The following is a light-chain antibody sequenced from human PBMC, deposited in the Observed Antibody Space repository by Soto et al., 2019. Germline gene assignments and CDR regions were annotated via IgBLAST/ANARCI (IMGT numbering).Light chain of an antibody. V-gene: IGKV3-20*01. Sequence: EIVLTQSQGTLSLSPGERATLSCRASQSIYINYLAWYQHKPGQAPRLLISGATTRATGVPDRFSGSGSVTDFTLTISRLDPEDFAVYFCQQYGSSPYTFGQGTNVEIK. CDR3: QQYGSSPYT. CDR1: QSIYINY. J-gene: IGKJ2*01. CDR2: GAT.